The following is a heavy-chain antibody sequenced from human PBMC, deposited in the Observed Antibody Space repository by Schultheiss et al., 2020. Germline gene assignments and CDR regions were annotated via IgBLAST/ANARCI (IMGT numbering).Heavy chain of an antibody. Sequence: GESLQISCKGSGYSFTSYWIGWVRQMPGKGLEWMGIIYPGDSVTLYSPSFQGQVTISADKSISTAYLQWGSLKASDTAMYYCARLGDGYNYGYWGQGTLVTVSS. CDR2: IYPGDSVT. J-gene: IGHJ4*02. CDR3: ARLGDGYNYGY. V-gene: IGHV5-51*01. D-gene: IGHD5-24*01. CDR1: GYSFTSYW.